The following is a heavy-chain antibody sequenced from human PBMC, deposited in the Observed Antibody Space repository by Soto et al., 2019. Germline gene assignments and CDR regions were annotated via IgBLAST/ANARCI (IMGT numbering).Heavy chain of an antibody. J-gene: IGHJ4*02. CDR1: GYSFTANS. V-gene: IGHV1-2*04. D-gene: IGHD4-17*01. Sequence: ASVKVSCKASGYSFTANSMHWVRQAPGQGLEWMGWINPNNGGTNYARKFQGWVTMTRDTSTSTVYMELSSLRSEDTAVYYCARAPTVTRREAHGYWGQGTLVTVSS. CDR2: INPNNGGT. CDR3: ARAPTVTRREAHGY.